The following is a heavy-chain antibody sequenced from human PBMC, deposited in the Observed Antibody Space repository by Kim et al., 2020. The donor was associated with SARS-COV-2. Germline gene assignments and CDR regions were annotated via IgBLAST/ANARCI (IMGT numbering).Heavy chain of an antibody. CDR1: GFSFSTYW. V-gene: IGHV3-74*03. D-gene: IGHD3-9*01. CDR2: VDPYGGLT. J-gene: IGHJ5*02. Sequence: GGSLRLSCAASGFSFSTYWMHWVRQDPGKGLVWVSRVDPYGGLTTDADSVKGRFTISRDNAKNTLYLQMNSLRVEDTAVYYCATSKPIIFGTPRFDPWGRGTLVTVSS. CDR3: ATSKPIIFGTPRFDP.